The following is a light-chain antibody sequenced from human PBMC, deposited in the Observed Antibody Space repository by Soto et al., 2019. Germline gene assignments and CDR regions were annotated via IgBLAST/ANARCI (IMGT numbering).Light chain of an antibody. V-gene: IGKV1-39*01. CDR3: QQRDNWPLT. CDR1: QSISSY. J-gene: IGKJ4*01. Sequence: DIQMTQSPSSLSASVGDRVTITCRASQSISSYLNWYQQKPGKAPKLLIHAASKLQSGVPSRFSGSGSGTDFTLTISSLEPEDFAVYYCQQRDNWPLTFGGGTKVDIK. CDR2: AAS.